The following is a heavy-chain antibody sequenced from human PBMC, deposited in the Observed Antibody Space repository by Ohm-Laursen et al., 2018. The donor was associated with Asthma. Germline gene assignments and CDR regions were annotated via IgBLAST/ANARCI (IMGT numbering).Heavy chain of an antibody. V-gene: IGHV3-9*01. CDR1: GFTFDDYA. CDR2: ISWHSGSI. J-gene: IGHJ6*02. CDR3: AKDKSMVQGVPYGMDV. D-gene: IGHD3-10*01. Sequence: SLRLSCAASGFTFDDYAMHWVRQAPGKGLAWVSGISWHSGSIGYADSVKGRFTISRDNAKNSLYLQMNSLRAEDTALYYCAKDKSMVQGVPYGMDVWGQGTTVTVSS.